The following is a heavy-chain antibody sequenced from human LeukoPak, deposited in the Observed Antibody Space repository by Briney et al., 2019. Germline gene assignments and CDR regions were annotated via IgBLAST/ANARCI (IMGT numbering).Heavy chain of an antibody. Sequence: ASVKVSCKASGYPFTGYYLHWVRQAPGQGLEWMGWINPNSGFTNYAQKFQGRVTMTRDTSISTAYMELSRLRSDDTAVYYCARLADCSSTSCRSFDYWGQGTLVTVSS. D-gene: IGHD2-2*01. CDR1: GYPFTGYY. J-gene: IGHJ4*02. CDR3: ARLADCSSTSCRSFDY. V-gene: IGHV1-2*02. CDR2: INPNSGFT.